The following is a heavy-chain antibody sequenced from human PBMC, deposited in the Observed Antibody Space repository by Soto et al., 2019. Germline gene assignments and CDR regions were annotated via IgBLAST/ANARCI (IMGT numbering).Heavy chain of an antibody. Sequence: QVELQESGPRLVKSSGTLSLTCEVSSGSISTGNWWSWVRQPPGKGLERIGEIYYTGATNYNPSLKSRVTMTIDKSKDQFSLILTSATAADTAVYYCARVFSSGSGWMYYFDFWGQGILVSVSS. CDR1: SGSISTGNW. CDR3: ARVFSSGSGWMYYFDF. D-gene: IGHD6-25*01. J-gene: IGHJ4*02. CDR2: IYYTGAT. V-gene: IGHV4-4*02.